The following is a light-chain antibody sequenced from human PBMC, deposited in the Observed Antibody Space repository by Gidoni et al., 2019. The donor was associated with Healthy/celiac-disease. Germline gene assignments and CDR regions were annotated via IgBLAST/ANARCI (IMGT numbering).Light chain of an antibody. CDR1: QSVSSSY. Sequence: IVLTQSPGTLSLSPGESATLSCRASQSVSSSYLAWYQQKPGQAPRLLIYGASSRATGIPDRVSGSGCGTDFTLTISRLEPEDVAVYYCQQYGSSPRVTFGGGTKVEIK. CDR2: GAS. CDR3: QQYGSSPRVT. J-gene: IGKJ4*01. V-gene: IGKV3-20*01.